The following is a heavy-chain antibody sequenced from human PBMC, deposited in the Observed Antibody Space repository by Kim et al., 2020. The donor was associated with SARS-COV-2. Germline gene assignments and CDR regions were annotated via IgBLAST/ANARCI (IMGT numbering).Heavy chain of an antibody. CDR2: IYYSGST. J-gene: IGHJ4*02. V-gene: IGHV4-59*01. D-gene: IGHD3-9*01. CDR3: ARGRAGLASHRGFDY. CDR1: GGSISSYY. Sequence: SETLSLTCTVSGGSISSYYWSWIRQPPGKGLEWIGYIYYSGSTKYNPSLKSRVTISVDTSKNQFSLKLSSVTAADTAVYYCARGRAGLASHRGFDYWGQGTLVTVSS.